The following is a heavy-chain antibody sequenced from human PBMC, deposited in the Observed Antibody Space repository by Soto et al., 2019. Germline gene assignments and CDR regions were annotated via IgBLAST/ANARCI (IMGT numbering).Heavy chain of an antibody. CDR3: ARAPKGRIAAAAYYFDY. CDR2: ISYDGSNK. J-gene: IGHJ4*02. V-gene: IGHV3-30-3*01. CDR1: GFTFSSYA. D-gene: IGHD6-13*01. Sequence: VGSLRLACAASGFTFSSYAMHWVRQAPGKGLEWVAVISYDGSNKYYADSVKGRFTISRDNSKNTLYLQMNSLRAEDTAVYYCARAPKGRIAAAAYYFDYWGQGTLVTVS.